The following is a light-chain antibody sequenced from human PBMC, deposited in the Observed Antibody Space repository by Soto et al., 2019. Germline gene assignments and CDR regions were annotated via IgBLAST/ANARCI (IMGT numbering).Light chain of an antibody. V-gene: IGLV1-51*01. CDR3: GTWDNSLSNYV. CDR1: SSNIGHNY. Sequence: QSVLTQPPSVSAAPGQRVTISCSGSSSNIGHNYVSWYQQFPGTAPKLLIYDSVRRPSWLPDRFSASTSDTSATLDITGLQTGDEADYFCGTWDNSLSNYVFGSGTKLTVL. CDR2: DSV. J-gene: IGLJ1*01.